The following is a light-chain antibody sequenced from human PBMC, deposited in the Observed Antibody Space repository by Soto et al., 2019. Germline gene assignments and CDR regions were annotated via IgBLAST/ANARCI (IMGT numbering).Light chain of an antibody. V-gene: IGLV2-14*01. CDR2: EVS. CDR3: TSYTSSTTNYV. Sequence: QSALTQPASVSGSPGQSITISCTGTNSDIGGYDYVSWYQHHSGKAPKLMIYEVSNRPSGVSNRFSSSKSGNTASLTISGLQAEDEADYYCTSYTSSTTNYVFGSGTKLTVL. CDR1: NSDIGGYDY. J-gene: IGLJ1*01.